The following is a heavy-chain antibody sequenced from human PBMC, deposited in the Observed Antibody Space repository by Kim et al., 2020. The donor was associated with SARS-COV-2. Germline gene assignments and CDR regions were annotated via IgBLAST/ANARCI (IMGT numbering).Heavy chain of an antibody. Sequence: GESLKISCKGSGYSFTSYWIGWVRQMPGKGLKWMGIIYPGDSDTRYSPSFQGQVTISADKSISTAYLQWSSLKASDTAMYYCARLRNYYDSSGYYYVNGLAFYFDYWGQGTLVTVSS. CDR2: IYPGDSDT. D-gene: IGHD3-22*01. CDR1: GYSFTSYW. J-gene: IGHJ4*02. V-gene: IGHV5-51*01. CDR3: ARLRNYYDSSGYYYVNGLAFYFDY.